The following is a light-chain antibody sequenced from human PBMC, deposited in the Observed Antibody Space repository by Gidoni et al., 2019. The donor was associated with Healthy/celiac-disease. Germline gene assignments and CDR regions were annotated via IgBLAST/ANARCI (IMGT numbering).Light chain of an antibody. CDR3: QQRSNWPPFT. CDR2: DAS. CDR1: QSVSSY. V-gene: IGKV3-11*01. J-gene: IGKJ3*01. Sequence: EIVLTQSPATLSLSPGERATLSCRASQSVSSYLAWYQQKPGQAPRLLIYDASNRATGIPARFSGSGSGTDFTLTISSLEPEDFAVYYCQQRSNWPPFTFXPXTIVDIK.